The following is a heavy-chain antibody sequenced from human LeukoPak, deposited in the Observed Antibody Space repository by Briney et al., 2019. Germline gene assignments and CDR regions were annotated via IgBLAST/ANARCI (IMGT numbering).Heavy chain of an antibody. CDR2: IYYTGST. CDR3: ARLPSSSSWSDY. V-gene: IGHV4-39*01. CDR1: GGSISSGSYY. D-gene: IGHD6-13*01. Sequence: SETLSLTCTVSGGSISSGSYYWGWIRQPPGKGLDWIGTIYYTGSTYYNPSPKSRVTISVDTSKNQFSLKLSSVTAADTAVYYCARLPSSSSWSDYWGQGTLVTVSS. J-gene: IGHJ4*02.